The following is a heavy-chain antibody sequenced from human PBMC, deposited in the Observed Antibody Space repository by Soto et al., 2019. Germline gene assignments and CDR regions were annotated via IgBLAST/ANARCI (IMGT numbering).Heavy chain of an antibody. CDR1: GGSIIGYY. D-gene: IGHD2-21*01. CDR2: IYYSGNT. Sequence: QVQLQESGPGLVKPSETLSLTCTVSGGSIIGYYWSWIRQPPGKGLEWIGYIYYSGNTKYNPSLKSRVTISVDTSGSHFSLKLTSVTAADTAVYYCARHVANGFTFDVWGRGSLVTVSS. V-gene: IGHV4-59*08. J-gene: IGHJ2*01. CDR3: ARHVANGFTFDV.